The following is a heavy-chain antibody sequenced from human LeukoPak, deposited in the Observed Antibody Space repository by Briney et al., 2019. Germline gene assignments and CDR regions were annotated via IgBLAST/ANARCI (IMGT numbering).Heavy chain of an antibody. D-gene: IGHD5-12*01. CDR2: IRTKANSYAT. CDR1: GFTFSGSA. Sequence: GGSLRLSCAASGFTFSGSALHWVRQASGKGLEWVGRIRTKANSYATAYAASVKGRFTVSRDDSKNTAYLQMNNLKAEDTAVYYCTRHVPNRGYANFEYWGQGTLVTVSS. V-gene: IGHV3-73*01. CDR3: TRHVPNRGYANFEY. J-gene: IGHJ4*02.